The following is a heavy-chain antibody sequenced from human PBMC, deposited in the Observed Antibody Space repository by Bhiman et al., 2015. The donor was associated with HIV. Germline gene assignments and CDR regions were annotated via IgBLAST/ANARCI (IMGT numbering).Heavy chain of an antibody. D-gene: IGHD3-10*01. CDR3: ARDQAREVNGMDV. Sequence: EVQLVESGGGLVQPGGSLRLSCAASEFTFSNYSMNWVRQAPGKGLEWVSYISSSSSYIYYADSVKGRFTISRDNAKNSLYLQMNSLRAEDTGVYNCARDQAREVNGMDVWGQGTTVTVSS. J-gene: IGHJ6*02. CDR2: ISSSSSYI. V-gene: IGHV3-21*05. CDR1: EFTFSNYS.